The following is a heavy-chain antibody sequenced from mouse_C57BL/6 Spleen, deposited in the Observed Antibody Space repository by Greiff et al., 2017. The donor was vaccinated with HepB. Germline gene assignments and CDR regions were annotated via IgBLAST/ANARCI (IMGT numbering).Heavy chain of an antibody. D-gene: IGHD2-3*01. CDR3: ARLYDGFPYYFDY. CDR1: GFTFSDYG. CDR2: ISNLAYSI. Sequence: DVMLVESGGGLVQPGGSLKLSCAASGFTFSDYGMAWVRQAPRKGPEWVAFISNLAYSIYYADTVTGRFTISRENAKNTLYLEMSSLRSEDTAMYYCARLYDGFPYYFDYWGQGTTLTVSS. J-gene: IGHJ2*01. V-gene: IGHV5-15*01.